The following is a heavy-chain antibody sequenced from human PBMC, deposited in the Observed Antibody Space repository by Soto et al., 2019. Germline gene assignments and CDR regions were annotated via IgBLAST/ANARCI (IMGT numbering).Heavy chain of an antibody. Sequence: ETLSLTCTVSGGSISSYYWSWIRQPPGKGLEWIGYIYYSGSTNYNPSLKSRVTISVDTSKNQFSLKLSSVTAADTAVYYCARGARYLVGADYYFDYCGEGTLVTVSS. CDR1: GGSISSYY. CDR2: IYYSGST. V-gene: IGHV4-59*01. J-gene: IGHJ4*02. D-gene: IGHD2-15*01. CDR3: ARGARYLVGADYYFDY.